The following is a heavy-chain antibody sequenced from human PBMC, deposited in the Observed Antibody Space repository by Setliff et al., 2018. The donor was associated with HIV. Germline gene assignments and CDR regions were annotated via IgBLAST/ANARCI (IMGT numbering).Heavy chain of an antibody. CDR1: GFTFNNAW. CDR3: ATDNGPSYSMDI. CDR2: IKKSSDGGKT. D-gene: IGHD2-21*01. J-gene: IGHJ6*02. V-gene: IGHV3-15*01. Sequence: GRSLKISCVASGFTFNNAWMNWVRQAPGKGLEWLGRIKKSSDGGKTDDASPVKGRFTISRDDSKNTLYLQMNSLKTEDTGVYFCATDNGPSYSMDIWGQGTTVTVSS.